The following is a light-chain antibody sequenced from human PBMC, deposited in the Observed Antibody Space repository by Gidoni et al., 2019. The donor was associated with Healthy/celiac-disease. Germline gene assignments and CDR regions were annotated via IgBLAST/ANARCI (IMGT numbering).Light chain of an antibody. V-gene: IGKV3-20*01. CDR3: QQYGSSPT. CDR2: GAS. CDR1: QSVSSSY. Sequence: PGTLALSPGERATLSCRASQSVSSSYLAWYQQKPGQAPRLLIYGASSRATGIPDRFSGSGSGTDFTLTISRLEPEDFAVYYCQQYGSSPTFGPGTKVDIK. J-gene: IGKJ3*01.